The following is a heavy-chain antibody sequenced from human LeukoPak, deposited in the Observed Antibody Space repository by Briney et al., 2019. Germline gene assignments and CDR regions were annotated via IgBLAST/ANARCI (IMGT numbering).Heavy chain of an antibody. Sequence: EASVKVSCKVSGYTLTELSMHWVRQAPGKGLEWMGGIIPIFGTANYAQKFQGRVTITTDESTSTAYMELSSLRSEDTAVYYCARANLKSLAGERWFDPWGQGTLVTVSS. D-gene: IGHD1-1*01. CDR2: IIPIFGTA. CDR1: GYTLTELS. J-gene: IGHJ5*02. CDR3: ARANLKSLAGERWFDP. V-gene: IGHV1-69*05.